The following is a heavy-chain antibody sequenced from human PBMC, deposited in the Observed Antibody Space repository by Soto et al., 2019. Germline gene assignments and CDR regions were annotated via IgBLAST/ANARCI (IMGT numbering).Heavy chain of an antibody. Sequence: SVKVSCKASGDTFSNYTISWVRQAPGQGLEWMGRIIPIFGIANYAQEFQGRVTITADKSTSTAYMELSSLRSEDTAVYYCAREVWDLGRDGYNSVGMDVWGQGTTVTVSS. CDR3: AREVWDLGRDGYNSVGMDV. CDR1: GDTFSNYT. V-gene: IGHV1-69*04. D-gene: IGHD5-12*01. CDR2: IIPIFGIA. J-gene: IGHJ6*02.